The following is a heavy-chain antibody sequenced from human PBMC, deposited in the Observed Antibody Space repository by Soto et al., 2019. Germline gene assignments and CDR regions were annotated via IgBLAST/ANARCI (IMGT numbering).Heavy chain of an antibody. CDR1: GGSISSGGYY. CDR2: IYDSGST. Sequence: QVQLQESGPGLVKPSQTLSLTCTVSGGSISSGGYYWSWIRQHPGKGLEWIGYIYDSGSTYYNPSNKSRVTISVDTSKNQFYPKLSSVTAADTAVYYCAGGGARNGGNSARSKTLDYWGQGTLVTVSS. D-gene: IGHD2-21*02. CDR3: AGGGARNGGNSARSKTLDY. V-gene: IGHV4-31*03. J-gene: IGHJ4*02.